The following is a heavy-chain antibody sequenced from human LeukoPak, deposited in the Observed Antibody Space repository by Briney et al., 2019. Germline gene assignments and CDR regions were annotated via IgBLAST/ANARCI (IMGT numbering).Heavy chain of an antibody. CDR3: ARGYCSSISCSLQYYYYYYMDV. V-gene: IGHV1-8*01. D-gene: IGHD2-2*01. CDR1: GYTFTSYD. J-gene: IGHJ6*03. CDR2: MNPNSGNT. Sequence: ASVKVSCKASGYTFTSYDINWVRQATGQGLEWMGWMNPNSGNTGYAQKFQGRVTMTRNTSISTAYMELSSLRSEDTAVYYCARGYCSSISCSLQYYYYYYMDVWGKGTTVAVSS.